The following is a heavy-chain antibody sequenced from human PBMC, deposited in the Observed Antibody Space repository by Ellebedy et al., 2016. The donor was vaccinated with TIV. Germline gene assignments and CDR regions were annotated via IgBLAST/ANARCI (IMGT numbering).Heavy chain of an antibody. Sequence: GSLRLSCTVSGGSISSYYWSWIRQPPGKGLEWIGYIYYSGSTNYNPSLKSRVTISVDTSKNQFSLKLSSVTAADTAVYYCARDADYSSSWYGYFDSWGQGTLVTVSS. CDR3: ARDADYSSSWYGYFDS. CDR1: GGSISSYY. J-gene: IGHJ4*02. D-gene: IGHD6-13*01. CDR2: IYYSGST. V-gene: IGHV4-59*01.